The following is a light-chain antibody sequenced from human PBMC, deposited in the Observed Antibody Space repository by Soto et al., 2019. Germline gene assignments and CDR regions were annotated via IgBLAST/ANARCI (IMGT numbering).Light chain of an antibody. CDR2: DAS. J-gene: IGKJ4*01. V-gene: IGKV1-33*01. CDR1: QDITDH. CDR3: QQYGDLPLT. Sequence: DIQMTQSPSSLSASVGDRVTITCQASQDITDHLNWYQQKPGKAPTLLSYDASKLEAGVPSRFSGSGSGTRFTFTITSLQPEDLASYYCQQYGDLPLTFGGGTKVE.